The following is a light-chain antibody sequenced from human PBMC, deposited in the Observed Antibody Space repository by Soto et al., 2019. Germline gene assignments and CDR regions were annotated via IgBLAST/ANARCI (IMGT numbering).Light chain of an antibody. V-gene: IGKV3-20*01. Sequence: EIVVTQSPGALSLSPGERATLSCKASPNIITDYLSWYQQKPGQAPRLLIYGAFRRATGVPDMFSGSGYGTDFTLTITRLEPAASALYYCQPYGPSPTFGPGTKVEIK. CDR1: PNIITDY. J-gene: IGKJ3*01. CDR2: GAF. CDR3: QPYGPSPT.